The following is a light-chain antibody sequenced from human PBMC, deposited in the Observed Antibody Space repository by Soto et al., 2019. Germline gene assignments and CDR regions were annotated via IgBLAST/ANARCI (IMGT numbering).Light chain of an antibody. CDR1: SSNIGSHT. CDR2: SNT. CDR3: AAGDASLNGVV. Sequence: QSVLTQPPSASGTPGQTIAISCSGGSSNIGSHTVNWYQQLPGTAPRLLIYSNTQRPSGVPDRFSGSKSGTSASLAISGLQSEYEGDYYCAAGDASLNGVVFGGGTKLPFL. J-gene: IGLJ2*01. V-gene: IGLV1-44*01.